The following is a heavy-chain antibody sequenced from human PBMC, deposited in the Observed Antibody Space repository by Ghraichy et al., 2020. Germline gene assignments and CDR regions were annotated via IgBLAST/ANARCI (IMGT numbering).Heavy chain of an antibody. D-gene: IGHD1-26*01. CDR2: INARGTT. V-gene: IGHV4-34*01. Sequence: SETLSLTCAVSGGSSKTYYYAWLRQPPGGGLEWIGDINARGTTYYNPSLQSRVTMSVDTAERQFALRVTSVTGADTAVYYCARRRKGGSTPHYFAPWGQGALVIVPA. J-gene: IGHJ5*02. CDR1: GGSSKTYY. CDR3: ARRRKGGSTPHYFAP.